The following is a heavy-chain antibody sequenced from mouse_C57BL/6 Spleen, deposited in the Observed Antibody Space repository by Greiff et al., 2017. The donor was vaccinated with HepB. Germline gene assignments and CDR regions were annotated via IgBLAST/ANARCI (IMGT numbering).Heavy chain of an antibody. CDR3: ASFYYGSSMDY. J-gene: IGHJ4*01. CDR1: GFNIKDYY. D-gene: IGHD1-1*01. Sequence: DVKLVESGAELVKPGASVKLSCTASGFNIKDYYMHWVKQRTEQGLEWIGRIEPEDGETKYAPKFQGKATITADTSSKTAYLQLSSLTSEDTAVYYCASFYYGSSMDYWGQGTSVTVSS. V-gene: IGHV14-2*01. CDR2: IEPEDGET.